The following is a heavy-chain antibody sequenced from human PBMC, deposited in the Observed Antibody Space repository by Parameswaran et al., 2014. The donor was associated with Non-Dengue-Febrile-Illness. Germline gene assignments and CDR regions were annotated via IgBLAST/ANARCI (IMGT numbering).Heavy chain of an antibody. D-gene: IGHD3-10*01. Sequence: WIRQPPGKGLVWVSRINSDGSSTSYADSVKGRFTISRDNAKNTLYLQMNSLRAEDTAVYYCTVWFGELFGYYYYYMDVWGKGTTVTVSS. J-gene: IGHJ6*03. CDR2: INSDGSST. CDR3: TVWFGELFGYYYYYMDV. V-gene: IGHV3-74*01.